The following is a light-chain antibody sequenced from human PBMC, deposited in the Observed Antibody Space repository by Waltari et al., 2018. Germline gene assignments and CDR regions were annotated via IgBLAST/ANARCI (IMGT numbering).Light chain of an antibody. V-gene: IGKV1-9*01. Sequence: DIQLTQSPSFLSASVGDRVTITCRASQGISSYLTWFQQKPGKAPKLLIYAASMWQSGVPSRFSGSGSGTEFTLTISSLQPEDFATYYCHQVNTYPLTFGGGTKVEIK. J-gene: IGKJ4*01. CDR1: QGISSY. CDR3: HQVNTYPLT. CDR2: AAS.